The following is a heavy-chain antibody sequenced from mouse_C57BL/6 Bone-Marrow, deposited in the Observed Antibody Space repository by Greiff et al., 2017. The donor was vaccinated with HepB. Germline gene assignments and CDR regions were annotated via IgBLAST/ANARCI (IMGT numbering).Heavy chain of an antibody. J-gene: IGHJ2*01. CDR1: GFSLTSYA. D-gene: IGHD4-1*01. CDR2: IWTGGGT. Sequence: QVQLKQSGPGLVAPSQSLSIPCPVSGFSLTSYAISWVRQPPGKGLEWLGVIWTGGGTNYNSALKSRLSISKDNSKSQVFLKMNSLQTDDTARYYCARKSHWDAYYFDYWGQGTTLTVSS. V-gene: IGHV2-9-1*01. CDR3: ARKSHWDAYYFDY.